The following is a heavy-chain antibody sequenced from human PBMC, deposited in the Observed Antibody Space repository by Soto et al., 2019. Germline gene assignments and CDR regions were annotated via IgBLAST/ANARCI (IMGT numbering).Heavy chain of an antibody. D-gene: IGHD6-19*01. J-gene: IGHJ4*02. Sequence: QPGGSLRLSCAASGFTFSSYAMNWVRQAPGKGLEWVSSISGSGDSTYYADSVKGRFTISRENSNSTLSLQMNSLRAEDTAVYYCAKGLYSSGYLVFDFWGQGILVTVSS. V-gene: IGHV3-23*01. CDR3: AKGLYSSGYLVFDF. CDR2: ISGSGDST. CDR1: GFTFSSYA.